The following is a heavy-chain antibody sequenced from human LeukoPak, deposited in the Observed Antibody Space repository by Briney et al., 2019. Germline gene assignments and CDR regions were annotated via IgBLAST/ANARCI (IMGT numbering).Heavy chain of an antibody. CDR2: ISAYNGNT. V-gene: IGHV1-18*01. Sequence: ASVKVSCKASGYTFTSYGISWVRQAPGQGLEWMGWISAYNGNTNYAQKLQGRVIMTTDTSTSTAYMELRSLRSDDTAVYYCARDMSSMVRGVINYWGQGTLVSVSS. CDR3: ARDMSSMVRGVINY. D-gene: IGHD3-10*01. CDR1: GYTFTSYG. J-gene: IGHJ4*02.